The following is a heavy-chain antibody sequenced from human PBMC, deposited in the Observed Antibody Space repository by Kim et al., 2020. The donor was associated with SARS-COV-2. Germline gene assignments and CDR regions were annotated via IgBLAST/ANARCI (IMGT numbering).Heavy chain of an antibody. Sequence: ASVKVSCKAPGYTFTSYDINWVRQATGQGLEWMGWMNPNSGNTGYAQKFQGRVTMTRNTSISTAYMELSSLRSEDTAVYYCARGRGSKQWLSTVRFDPWGQGTLVTVSS. CDR3: ARGRGSKQWLSTVRFDP. V-gene: IGHV1-8*01. D-gene: IGHD6-19*01. CDR1: GYTFTSYD. J-gene: IGHJ5*02. CDR2: MNPNSGNT.